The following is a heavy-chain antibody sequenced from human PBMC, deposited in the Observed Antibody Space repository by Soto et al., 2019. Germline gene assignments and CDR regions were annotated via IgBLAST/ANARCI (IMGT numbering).Heavy chain of an antibody. J-gene: IGHJ4*02. Sequence: GGSLRLSCAASGFTFSRYWMHWVRQAPGKGLVWVSRINPEGSTTNYADSVKGRFTISRDSAKNTLHLQVNSARVEDTAVYYCARGGADTAMAHDYWGQGTLVTVSS. D-gene: IGHD5-18*01. CDR1: GFTFSRYW. V-gene: IGHV3-74*01. CDR2: INPEGSTT. CDR3: ARGGADTAMAHDY.